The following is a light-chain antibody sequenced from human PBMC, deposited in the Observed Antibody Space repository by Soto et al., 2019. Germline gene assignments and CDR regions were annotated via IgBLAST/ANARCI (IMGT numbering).Light chain of an antibody. CDR3: QQYYTTLYT. Sequence: DIVMTQSPDSLAVSLGERATINCKSSQSLLYSSNNENSLAWFQQRPGQPPKLLIYWASTRESGVPDRFSGGGSGTDFTLTISSLQAEDVAVYYCQQYYTTLYTFGQGTKLEIK. CDR2: WAS. J-gene: IGKJ2*01. CDR1: QSLLYSSNNENS. V-gene: IGKV4-1*01.